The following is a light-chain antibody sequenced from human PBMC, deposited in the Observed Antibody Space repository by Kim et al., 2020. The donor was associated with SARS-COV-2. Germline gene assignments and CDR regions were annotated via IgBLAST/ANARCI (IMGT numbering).Light chain of an antibody. V-gene: IGLV2-11*01. J-gene: IGLJ3*02. CDR1: SSDVGANNY. CDR2: DDS. Sequence: GQSVTISCTGTSSDVGANNYVSWNQQHPGKAPKLLIFDDSRRAAGVPDRISGSKSGNTASLTISGLQAEDEADYYCSSYAGSYSWVFGGGTQLTVL. CDR3: SSYAGSYSWV.